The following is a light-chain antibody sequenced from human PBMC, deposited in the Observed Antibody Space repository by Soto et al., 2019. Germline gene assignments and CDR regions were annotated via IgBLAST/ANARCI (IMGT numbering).Light chain of an antibody. CDR2: AAS. V-gene: IGKV1-8*01. Sequence: AIRMTQSQSPFLASTGARFTTPFRASQGISGYLAWYQQKPGKAPKLLIYAASTLQSGVPSRFSGSGSGTDFTLTISCLQSEDFATYYCQQYYSYPLTFGGGTKVEIK. J-gene: IGKJ4*01. CDR1: QGISGY. CDR3: QQYYSYPLT.